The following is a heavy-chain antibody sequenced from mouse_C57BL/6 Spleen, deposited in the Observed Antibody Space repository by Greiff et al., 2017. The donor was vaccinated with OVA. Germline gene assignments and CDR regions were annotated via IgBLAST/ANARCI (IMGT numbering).Heavy chain of an antibody. J-gene: IGHJ2*01. CDR2: ISNLAYSI. D-gene: IGHD4-1*01. CDR3: ARQGGTFYFDY. Sequence: EVQWVESGGGLVQPGGSLKLSCAASGFTFSDYGMAWVRQAPRKGPEWVAFISNLAYSIYYADTVTGRFTISRENAKNTLYLEMSSLRSEDTAMYYCARQGGTFYFDYWGQGTTLTVSS. V-gene: IGHV5-15*01. CDR1: GFTFSDYG.